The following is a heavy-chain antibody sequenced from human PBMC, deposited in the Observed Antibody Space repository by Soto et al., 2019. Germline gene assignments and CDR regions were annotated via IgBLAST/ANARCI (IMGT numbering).Heavy chain of an antibody. Sequence: GASVKVSCKASGGTFSSYAISWVRQAPGQGLEWMGGIIHIFGTANYAQKFQGRVTITADESTSTAYMELSSLRSEDTAVYYCARGVAAGSFDAFDIWGQGTMVTVSS. J-gene: IGHJ3*02. CDR2: IIHIFGTA. CDR3: ARGVAAGSFDAFDI. V-gene: IGHV1-69*13. D-gene: IGHD6-13*01. CDR1: GGTFSSYA.